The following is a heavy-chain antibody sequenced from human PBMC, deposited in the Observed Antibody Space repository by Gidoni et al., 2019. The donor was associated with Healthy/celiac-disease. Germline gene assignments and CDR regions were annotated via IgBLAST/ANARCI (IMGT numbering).Heavy chain of an antibody. V-gene: IGHV3-23*01. Sequence: DVQLLESGGGFVQPGGSLRLSCAASVFTFISYAMSWVRQAPGKGLEWVSAISGSGGRTYYADSVKGRFTIARDNSKNTLYLKMNSLRAEDTAVYYCAKGVWFGETREDYGMDVWGQGTTVTVSS. CDR3: AKGVWFGETREDYGMDV. CDR2: ISGSGGRT. J-gene: IGHJ6*02. CDR1: VFTFISYA. D-gene: IGHD3-10*01.